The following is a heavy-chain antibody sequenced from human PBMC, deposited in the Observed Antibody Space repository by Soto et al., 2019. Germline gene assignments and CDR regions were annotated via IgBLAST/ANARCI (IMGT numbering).Heavy chain of an antibody. V-gene: IGHV3-30*18. CDR3: AKXNQYSSGWDY. Sequence: QVQLVESGGGVVQPGRSLRLSCAASXXXXXXYGMXXVRQXXGKGLEWVAVISYDGSNKYYADSVKGRFTISRDNSKNTLYLQMNSLRAEDTAVYYCAKXNQYSSGWDYWGQGTLVTVSS. CDR2: ISYDGSNK. CDR1: XXXXXXYG. D-gene: IGHD6-19*01. J-gene: IGHJ4*02.